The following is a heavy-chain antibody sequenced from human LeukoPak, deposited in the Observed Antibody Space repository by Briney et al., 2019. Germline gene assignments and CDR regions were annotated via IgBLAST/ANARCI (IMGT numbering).Heavy chain of an antibody. V-gene: IGHV4-59*12. CDR2: IYYSGST. CDR1: GGSISSYY. Sequence: PSETLSLTCTVSGGSISSYYWSWIRQPPGKGLEWIGYIYYSGSTNYNPSLKSRVTISVDTSKNQFSLKLSSVTAADTAVYYCARGGFSSWYVYWGQGTLVTVSS. J-gene: IGHJ4*02. D-gene: IGHD6-13*01. CDR3: ARGGFSSWYVY.